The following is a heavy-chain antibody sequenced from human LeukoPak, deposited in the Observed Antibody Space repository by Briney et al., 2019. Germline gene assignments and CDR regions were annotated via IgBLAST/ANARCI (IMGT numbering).Heavy chain of an antibody. Sequence: PSGTLSLTCAVSGASITNDNWWSWVRQTPGKGLEWIGEIYHSGSTSYNPSLKNRVTISIDTSKNQFSLKLSSVTAADTAVYYCARRGYSYGYDYWGQGTLVTVSS. CDR3: ARRGYSYGYDY. D-gene: IGHD5-18*01. J-gene: IGHJ4*02. CDR1: GASITNDNW. CDR2: IYHSGST. V-gene: IGHV4-4*02.